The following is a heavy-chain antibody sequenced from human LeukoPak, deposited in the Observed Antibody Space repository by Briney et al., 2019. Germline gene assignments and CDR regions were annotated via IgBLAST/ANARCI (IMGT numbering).Heavy chain of an antibody. D-gene: IGHD3-10*01. CDR2: INPDGTIT. J-gene: IGHJ6*04. V-gene: IGHV3-74*01. Sequence: GGSLRLSCADSEFTLSNYWVHWVRQAPGKGLEWVSRINPDGTITNYADSVKGRFTISRDNAKNTLYLQMDGLRAEDTAVYYCARDLHGSRDVWGKGTTVTVSS. CDR1: EFTLSNYW. CDR3: ARDLHGSRDV.